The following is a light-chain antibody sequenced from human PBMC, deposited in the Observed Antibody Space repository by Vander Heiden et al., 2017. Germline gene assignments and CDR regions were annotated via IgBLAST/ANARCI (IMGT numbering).Light chain of an antibody. CDR3: QVWDTSSDHPYVV. CDR2: DDS. CDR1: NIGSKS. V-gene: IGLV3-21*02. J-gene: IGLJ2*01. Sequence: SYVLTQPPSVSVAPGQTARITCGGNNIGSKSVHWYQHKPGQALVLVVYDDSDRPSGIPEQFSGSNSGNTATLTISRVEAGDEADYYCQVWDTSSDHPYVVFGGGTKLTVL.